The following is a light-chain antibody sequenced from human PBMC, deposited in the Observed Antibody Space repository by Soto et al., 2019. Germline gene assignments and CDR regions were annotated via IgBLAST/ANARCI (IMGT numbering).Light chain of an antibody. CDR3: TSYAGSNNLL. V-gene: IGLV2-8*01. J-gene: IGLJ3*02. CDR1: NSDVGYYNF. Sequence: QSALTQPPSASGSPGQSVTISCTGTNSDVGYYNFVSWYQQHPGRAPKLIISEVTKRPSGVPDRFSGSKSGNTASLTVSGLQAEDEAHYYCTSYAGSNNLLFGGGTKLTVL. CDR2: EVT.